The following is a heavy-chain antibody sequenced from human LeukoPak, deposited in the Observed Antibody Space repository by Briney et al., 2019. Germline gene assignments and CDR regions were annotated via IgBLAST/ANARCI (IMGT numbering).Heavy chain of an antibody. CDR2: VSAYNGAT. Sequence: ASXXVSXKASGYTFTSYGISWVRQAPGQGXEWXRWVSAYNGATNYAQNFQDRVTMTTDTPTTTAYMELRSLRSDDTAVYYCARVDLYYDSSGYSQAANDYWGQGTLVTVSS. D-gene: IGHD3-22*01. CDR1: GYTFTSYG. V-gene: IGHV1-18*01. J-gene: IGHJ4*02. CDR3: ARVDLYYDSSGYSQAANDY.